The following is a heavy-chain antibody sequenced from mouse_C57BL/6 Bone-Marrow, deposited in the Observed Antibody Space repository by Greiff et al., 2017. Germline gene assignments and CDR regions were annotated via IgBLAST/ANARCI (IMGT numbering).Heavy chain of an antibody. J-gene: IGHJ4*01. V-gene: IGHV10-1*01. CDR2: IRSKSNNYAT. D-gene: IGHD1-1*01. CDR3: VREGDGSGYEAMDY. Sequence: EVQLVESGGGLVQPKGSLKLSCAASGFSFNTYAMNWVRQAPGKGLEWVARIRSKSNNYATYYADSVKDRFTISRDDSESMLYLQMNNLKTEDTAMYFCVREGDGSGYEAMDYWGQGTSVTVSS. CDR1: GFSFNTYA.